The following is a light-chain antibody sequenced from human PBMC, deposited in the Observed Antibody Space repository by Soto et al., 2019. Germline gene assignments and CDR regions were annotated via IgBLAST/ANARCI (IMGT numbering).Light chain of an antibody. CDR3: AQGLATPFA. J-gene: IGKJ4*01. CDR1: RNLVGSSGYNY. V-gene: IGKV2-28*01. Sequence: EIVLTQSPLSLPVTPGEPASISCRSSRNLVGSSGYNYLDWYLQKPGHSPQLLIYLGSNRASGVPDRFSGSGSGTDFTLTISRVEAGDVGVYFCAQGLATPFAFGGGTKVDIK. CDR2: LGS.